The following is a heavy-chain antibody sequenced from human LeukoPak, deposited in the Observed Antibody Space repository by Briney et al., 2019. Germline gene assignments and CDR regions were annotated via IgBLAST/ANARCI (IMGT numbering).Heavy chain of an antibody. Sequence: GGSLRLSCAASGFTFSSYGMHWVRQAPGKGLEWVAVISYDGSNKYYADSVKGRFTISRDNSKNTLYLRMNSLRAEDTAVYYCAKSPMVRGVPVFTYHYYYGMDVWGQGTTVTVSS. D-gene: IGHD3-10*01. J-gene: IGHJ6*02. CDR3: AKSPMVRGVPVFTYHYYYGMDV. CDR1: GFTFSSYG. V-gene: IGHV3-30*18. CDR2: ISYDGSNK.